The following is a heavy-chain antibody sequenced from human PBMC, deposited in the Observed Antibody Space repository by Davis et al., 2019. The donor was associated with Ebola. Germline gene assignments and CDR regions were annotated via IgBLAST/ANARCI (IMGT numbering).Heavy chain of an antibody. Sequence: GESLKISCAASGFTLSSYGMHWVRQAPGQGLAWVAVISYDGNKKYYGDSVKGRFTISRDNSKNTLYLQINSLRVEDTAVYYCAKRWQVRYFGYWGQGTLVTVSS. CDR1: GFTLSSYG. D-gene: IGHD4-23*01. V-gene: IGHV3-30*18. CDR3: AKRWQVRYFGY. J-gene: IGHJ4*02. CDR2: ISYDGNKK.